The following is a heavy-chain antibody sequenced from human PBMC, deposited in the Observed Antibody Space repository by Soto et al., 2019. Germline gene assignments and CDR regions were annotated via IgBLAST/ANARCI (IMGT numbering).Heavy chain of an antibody. Sequence: ASVKVSCKASGYTFTSYDINWVRQATGQGLEWMGWMNPNSGNTGYAQKFQGRVTMTRNTSISTAYMELSSLRSEDTAVYYCARRIHQSTIFGVVIIDWFDPWGQGTLVTVSS. CDR2: MNPNSGNT. CDR3: ARRIHQSTIFGVVIIDWFDP. V-gene: IGHV1-8*01. J-gene: IGHJ5*02. D-gene: IGHD3-3*01. CDR1: GYTFTSYD.